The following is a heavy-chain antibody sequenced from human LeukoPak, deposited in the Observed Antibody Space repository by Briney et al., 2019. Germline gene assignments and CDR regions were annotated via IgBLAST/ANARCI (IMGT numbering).Heavy chain of an antibody. V-gene: IGHV3-30-3*01. CDR3: AKDPGSGYEMGYFDY. J-gene: IGHJ4*02. D-gene: IGHD5-12*01. CDR1: GFTFSSYA. CDR2: ISYDGSNK. Sequence: GGSLRLSCAASGFTFSSYAMHWVRQAPGKGLEWVAVISYDGSNKYYADSVKGRFTISRDNSKNTVYLQMHSLRAEDTAVYYCAKDPGSGYEMGYFDYWGQGTLVTVSS.